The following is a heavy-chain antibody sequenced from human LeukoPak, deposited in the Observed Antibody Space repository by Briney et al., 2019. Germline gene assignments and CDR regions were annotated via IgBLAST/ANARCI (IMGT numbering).Heavy chain of an antibody. V-gene: IGHV3-30-3*01. D-gene: IGHD2-21*02. CDR3: ARGSPAGLPKDPSFDY. Sequence: PGRSLRLSCAASGFTFSSYAMHWVRQAPGKGLERVAVISYDGSNKYYADSVKGRFTISRDNSKNTLYLQMNSLRAEDTAVYYCARGSPAGLPKDPSFDYWGQGTLVTVSS. J-gene: IGHJ4*02. CDR2: ISYDGSNK. CDR1: GFTFSSYA.